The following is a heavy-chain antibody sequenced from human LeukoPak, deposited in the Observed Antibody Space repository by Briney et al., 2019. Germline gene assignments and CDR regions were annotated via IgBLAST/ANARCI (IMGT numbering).Heavy chain of an antibody. V-gene: IGHV3-23*01. D-gene: IGHD3-22*01. CDR1: GFTFGSYA. J-gene: IGHJ4*02. CDR3: AKDYYDSAEGHFDH. Sequence: GGSLRLSCAASGFTFGSYAMSWVRQAPGKGLEWVSAISASGISTYYADSVKGRFTISRDKSGNTLYLRMNSLRAEDTAVYYCAKDYYDSAEGHFDHWGQGTLVTVSS. CDR2: ISASGIST.